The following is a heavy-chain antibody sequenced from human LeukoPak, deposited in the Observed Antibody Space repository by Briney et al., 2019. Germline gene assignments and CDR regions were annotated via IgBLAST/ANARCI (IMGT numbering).Heavy chain of an antibody. CDR1: SGFIISSDYY. D-gene: IGHD3-22*01. V-gene: IGHV4-39*01. J-gene: IGHJ4*02. Sequence: SETLTLTCTVSSGFIISSDYYWGWIRQSPGKGLEWIGSIHYSGSAYYSPSLKSRVAISIDPSKNQFSLKLSSVTAADTAVYFCARSPRSGYYLDYWGQGTLVTVSS. CDR3: ARSPRSGYYLDY. CDR2: IHYSGSA.